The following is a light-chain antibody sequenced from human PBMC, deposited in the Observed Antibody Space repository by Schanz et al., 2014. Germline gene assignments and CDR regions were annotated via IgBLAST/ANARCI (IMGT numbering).Light chain of an antibody. CDR3: SSYTSSSIVV. CDR1: SSDVGGYNY. Sequence: QSALTQPASVSGSPGQSITMSCTGTSSDVGGYNYVSWYQQHPGKAPKVMIYDVSNRPSGVSNRFSGSKSGNTASLTISGRQAEDEADYYCSSYTSSSIVVFGGGTKLTVL. J-gene: IGLJ2*01. CDR2: DVS. V-gene: IGLV2-14*01.